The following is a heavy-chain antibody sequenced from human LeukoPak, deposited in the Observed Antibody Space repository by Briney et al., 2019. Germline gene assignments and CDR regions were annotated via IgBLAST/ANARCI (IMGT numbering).Heavy chain of an antibody. D-gene: IGHD6-19*01. Sequence: SETLSLTCTVSGGSISSYYWSWIRQPPGKGLEWIGYIYYSGSTNYNPSLKSRVTISVDTSKNQFSLKLSSVTAADTAVYYCARRHSNGWSHFDYWGQGTLVTVSS. J-gene: IGHJ4*02. CDR2: IYYSGST. V-gene: IGHV4-59*08. CDR1: GGSISSYY. CDR3: ARRHSNGWSHFDY.